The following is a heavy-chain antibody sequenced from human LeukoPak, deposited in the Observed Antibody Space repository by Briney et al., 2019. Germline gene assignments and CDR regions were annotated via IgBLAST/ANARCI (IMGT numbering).Heavy chain of an antibody. CDR3: ARDQAGNWYVDY. Sequence: PSETLSLTCTVSGGSISSSSYYWGWIRQPPGKGLEWIGSIYYSGSTYYNPSLKSRVTISVDTSKNQFSLKLSSVTAADTAVYYCARDQAGNWYVDYWGRGTLVTVSS. D-gene: IGHD1-20*01. V-gene: IGHV4-39*07. CDR1: GGSISSSSYY. J-gene: IGHJ4*02. CDR2: IYYSGST.